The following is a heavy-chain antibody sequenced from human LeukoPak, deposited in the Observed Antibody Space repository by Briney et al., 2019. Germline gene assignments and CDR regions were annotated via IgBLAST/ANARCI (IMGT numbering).Heavy chain of an antibody. J-gene: IGHJ4*02. Sequence: SETQSLTYAVCGGSFSGYYWSWIRQPPGKGLEWIGEINHSGSTNYNPSLKSRVTISVDTSKNQFSLKLSSVTAADTAVYYCARARGRGATRGLFYWGQGTLVTVSS. CDR2: INHSGST. D-gene: IGHD1-26*01. CDR1: GGSFSGYY. CDR3: ARARGRGATRGLFY. V-gene: IGHV4-34*01.